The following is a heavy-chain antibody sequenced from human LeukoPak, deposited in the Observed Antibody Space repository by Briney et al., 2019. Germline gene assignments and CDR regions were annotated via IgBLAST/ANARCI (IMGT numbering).Heavy chain of an antibody. CDR2: SYISGST. CDR3: ARVTHGVDY. V-gene: IGHV4-4*07. J-gene: IGHJ4*02. CDR1: GGSISSYY. Sequence: SETLSLTCTVSGGSISSYYWSWIRQPPGKGLEFIGRSYISGSTNYNPSLNSRVTMSVDTSKNQFSLRLSSVTAADTAVYYCARVTHGVDYWGQGTLVTVSS.